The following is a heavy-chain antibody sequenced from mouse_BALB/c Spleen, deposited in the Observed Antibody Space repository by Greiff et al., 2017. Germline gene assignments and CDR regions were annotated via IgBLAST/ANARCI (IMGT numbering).Heavy chain of an antibody. CDR1: GFNIKDPY. Sequence: EVQLQQSGAELVKPGASVKLSCTASGFNIKDPYMHWVKQRPEQGLEWIGRIDPANGNTKYDPKFQGKATITADTSSNTAYLQLSSLTSEDTAVYYCARWLRDAREYWGQGTSVTVSS. J-gene: IGHJ4*01. CDR2: IDPANGNT. CDR3: ARWLRDAREY. D-gene: IGHD2-2*01. V-gene: IGHV14-3*02.